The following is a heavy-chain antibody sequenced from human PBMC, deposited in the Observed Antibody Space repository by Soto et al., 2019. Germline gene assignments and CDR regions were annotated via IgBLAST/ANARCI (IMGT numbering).Heavy chain of an antibody. CDR3: AKDIYCSSTSCPIDY. CDR1: GFTFSSYA. Sequence: GGSLRLSCAASGFTFSSYAMSWVRQAPGKGLEWVSAISGSGGSTYYADSVKGRFTISRDNSKNTLYLQMNSLRAEDTAVYYCAKDIYCSSTSCPIDYWGQGTLVTVPS. CDR2: ISGSGGST. J-gene: IGHJ4*02. D-gene: IGHD2-2*01. V-gene: IGHV3-23*01.